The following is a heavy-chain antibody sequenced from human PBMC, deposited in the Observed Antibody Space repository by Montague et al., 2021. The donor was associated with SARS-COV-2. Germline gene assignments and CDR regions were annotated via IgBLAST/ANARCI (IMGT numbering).Heavy chain of an antibody. D-gene: IGHD1-14*01. J-gene: IGHJ3*02. V-gene: IGHV4-59*02. Sequence: SETLSLTCTVSGDSVSSSDWGWIRQSPGKGLEWIGYFYSVGSTDYNPSLKSRVTISRDTSKNQFSLKVRSVTAADTAIYYCARETMAADAFDIWGQGTMVTVSS. CDR3: ARETMAADAFDI. CDR2: FYSVGST. CDR1: GDSVSSSD.